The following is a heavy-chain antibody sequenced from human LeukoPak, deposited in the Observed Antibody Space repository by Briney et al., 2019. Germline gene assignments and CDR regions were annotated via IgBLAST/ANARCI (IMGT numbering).Heavy chain of an antibody. CDR3: ARGFFVRENPGSWFDP. Sequence: SETLSLTCTVSGGSISSYYWSWIRQPPGKGLEWIGYIYYSGSTNYNPSLKSRVTKSVDTSKNQFSLRLTSVTAADTAVYYCARGFFVRENPGSWFDPWGQGTLVTVSP. CDR2: IYYSGST. CDR1: GGSISSYY. D-gene: IGHD3-10*02. V-gene: IGHV4-59*12. J-gene: IGHJ5*02.